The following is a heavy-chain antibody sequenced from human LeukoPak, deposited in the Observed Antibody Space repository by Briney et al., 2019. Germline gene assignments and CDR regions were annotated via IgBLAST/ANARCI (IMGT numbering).Heavy chain of an antibody. V-gene: IGHV3-48*03. D-gene: IGHD2-15*01. Sequence: GGSLRLSCAASGFTFSSYEMNWVRQAPGKGLEWVSYISSSGSTIYYADSVKGRFTISRDNAKNSLYLQMNSLRAEDTAVFYCARASWSGGSCYFDYWGQGTLVTVSS. CDR1: GFTFSSYE. CDR2: ISSSGSTI. CDR3: ARASWSGGSCYFDY. J-gene: IGHJ4*02.